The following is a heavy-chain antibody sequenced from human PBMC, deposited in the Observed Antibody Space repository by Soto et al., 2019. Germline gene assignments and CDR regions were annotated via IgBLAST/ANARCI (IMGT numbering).Heavy chain of an antibody. Sequence: SVKVSCKVSGGAFTDYSLNWVRHAPGQGLEWLGGIIPLHNTSNYSLKFLGRVTVTADISSTTVYMHLSGLTSDDTAVYYCARELGWLGGSADAFDIWGQGTMVTVSS. V-gene: IGHV1-69*08. CDR2: IIPLHNTS. J-gene: IGHJ3*02. CDR3: ARELGWLGGSADAFDI. D-gene: IGHD6-19*01. CDR1: GGAFTDYS.